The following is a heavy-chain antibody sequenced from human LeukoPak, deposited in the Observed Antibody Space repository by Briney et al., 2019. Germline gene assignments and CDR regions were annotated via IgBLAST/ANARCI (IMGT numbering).Heavy chain of an antibody. V-gene: IGHV4-39*02. CDR1: GGSITTSNHY. CDR3: AREGITMVRGVTNINWFDP. Sequence: PSETLSLTCTVAGGSITTSNHYWSWIRRSPGKGLEWLGGVHHIGSIYYTPSLKSRLTISVDTSTNQFSLRQTSVTAADTALYFCAREGITMVRGVTNINWFDPWGQGTRVTVSS. D-gene: IGHD3-10*01. J-gene: IGHJ5*02. CDR2: VHHIGSI.